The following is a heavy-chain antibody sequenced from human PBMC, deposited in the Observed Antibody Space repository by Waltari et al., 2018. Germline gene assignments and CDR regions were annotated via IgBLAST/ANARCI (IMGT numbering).Heavy chain of an antibody. D-gene: IGHD4-4*01. V-gene: IGHV1-69*15. CDR1: GGTFSSYA. J-gene: IGHJ6*02. Sequence: QVQLVQSGAEVKKPGSSVKFSCKASGGTFSSYAISWVRQAPGQGLEWRGRSVPSFGTGNYRQKFQGRGTITGDESTSTAYMELSSLRSEDTAVYYCARDGATVTENYYYYGMDVWGQGTTVTVSS. CDR3: ARDGATVTENYYYYGMDV. CDR2: SVPSFGTG.